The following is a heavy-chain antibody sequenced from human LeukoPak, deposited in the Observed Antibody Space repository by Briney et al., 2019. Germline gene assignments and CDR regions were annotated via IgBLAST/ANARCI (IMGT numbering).Heavy chain of an antibody. CDR3: ARVGAPEQWLVPSNY. CDR1: GYTFTSYG. D-gene: IGHD6-19*01. J-gene: IGHJ4*02. Sequence: ASVKVSCKASGYTFTSYGISWVRQAPGQGLEWMGWISAYNGNTNYAQKLQGRVTMTTDTSTSTAYMELRSLRSDDTAVYYCARVGAPEQWLVPSNYWGQGTPVTVSS. CDR2: ISAYNGNT. V-gene: IGHV1-18*01.